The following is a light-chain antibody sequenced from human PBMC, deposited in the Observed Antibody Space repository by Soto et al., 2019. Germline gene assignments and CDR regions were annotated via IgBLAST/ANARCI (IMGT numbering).Light chain of an antibody. Sequence: QSALPQPRSVSGSPGQSVTISCTGTSSDIGGYNYVSWYQQHPGKVPKLMIYDVSKRPSGVPDRFSGSKSGNTASLTISGLQAEDDADYYCCSYAGSYTVVFGGGTKLTVL. V-gene: IGLV2-11*01. CDR3: CSYAGSYTVV. CDR2: DVS. J-gene: IGLJ2*01. CDR1: SSDIGGYNY.